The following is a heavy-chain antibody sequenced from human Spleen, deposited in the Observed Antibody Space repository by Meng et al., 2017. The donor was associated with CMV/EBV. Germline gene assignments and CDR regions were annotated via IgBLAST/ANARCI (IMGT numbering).Heavy chain of an antibody. D-gene: IGHD2-15*01. V-gene: IGHV3-7*01. CDR2: IKQDESET. Sequence: GGSLRLSCEASGFTFSNYWMSWVRLAPGKGLEWVANIKQDESETYYVDSVKGRFTISRDNAKNSLFLLINSLRAEDTAVYYCAREGRDLDYWGQGTLVTVSS. CDR1: GFTFSNYW. J-gene: IGHJ4*02. CDR3: AREGRDLDY.